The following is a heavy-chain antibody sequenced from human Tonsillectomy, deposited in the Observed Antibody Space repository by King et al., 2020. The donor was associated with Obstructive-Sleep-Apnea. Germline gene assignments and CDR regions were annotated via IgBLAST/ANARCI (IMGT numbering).Heavy chain of an antibody. CDR3: AKDISSARAYYFDN. V-gene: IGHV3-9*01. Sequence: VQLVESGGALVQPGTSLRLSCAASGFTFDDYVLHCVRQVPGKGLEWVSGISWNSDNIGYADSVKGRFTTSSDNAKNSLFLQMNRLRTDDTALYYCAKDISSARAYYFDNWGQGTLVTVSS. J-gene: IGHJ4*02. CDR1: GFTFDDYV. D-gene: IGHD2/OR15-2a*01. CDR2: ISWNSDNI.